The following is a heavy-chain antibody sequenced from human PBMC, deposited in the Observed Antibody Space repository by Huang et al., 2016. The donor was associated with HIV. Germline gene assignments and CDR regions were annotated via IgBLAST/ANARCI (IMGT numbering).Heavy chain of an antibody. J-gene: IGHJ4*02. V-gene: IGHV1-69*13. D-gene: IGHD3-22*01. CDR1: GGTFSSYA. CDR3: ARARGYYDSSVSYYFDY. Sequence: QVQLVQSGAEVKKPGSSVKVSCKASGGTFSSYAISWVRQAPGQGLEWMGGIIPILGKANYAQKFQGRVTISADESTSTAYMELSSLRSEDTAVYYCARARGYYDSSVSYYFDYWGQGTLVTVSS. CDR2: IIPILGKA.